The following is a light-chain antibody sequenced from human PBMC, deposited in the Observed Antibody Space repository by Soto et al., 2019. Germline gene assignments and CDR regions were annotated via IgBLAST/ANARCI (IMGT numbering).Light chain of an antibody. CDR3: QQYNSYSWWT. V-gene: IGKV1-5*03. J-gene: IGKJ1*01. CDR1: QSISSW. CDR2: KAS. Sequence: DIQMTQSPSTLSASVGDRVTITCRASQSISSWLARYQQKPGKAPTRLIYKASSLESGGPSRCSGSGSGTEFTLTISSLQPDDFATDYCQQYNSYSWWTFGQGTKVEIK.